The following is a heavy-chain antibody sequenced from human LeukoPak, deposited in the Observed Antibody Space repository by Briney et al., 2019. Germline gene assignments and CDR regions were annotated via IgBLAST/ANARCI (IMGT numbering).Heavy chain of an antibody. CDR2: IIPILGIA. V-gene: IGHV1-69*04. CDR1: GGTFSSYA. J-gene: IGHJ4*02. D-gene: IGHD3-3*01. CDR3: ARVSLANPCYDFWSGYYSGEFDY. Sequence: ASVKVSCKASGGTFSSYAISWVRQAPGQGLEWMGRIIPILGIANYAQKFQGRVTITADKSTSTAYMELSSLRSEDTAVYYCARVSLANPCYDFWSGYYSGEFDYWGQGTLVTVSS.